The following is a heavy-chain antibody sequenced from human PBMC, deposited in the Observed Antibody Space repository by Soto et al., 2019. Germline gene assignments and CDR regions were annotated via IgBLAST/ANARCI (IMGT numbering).Heavy chain of an antibody. Sequence: EASVKVSCKASGYTFTGYYMHWVRQAPGQGLEWMGWINPNSGGTNYAQKFQGRVTMTRDTSISTAYMELSRLRSDDTAVYYCARDGGYCSGGSCYSVPWGQGTMVTVYS. CDR3: ARDGGYCSGGSCYSVP. CDR1: GYTFTGYY. V-gene: IGHV1-2*02. J-gene: IGHJ5*02. CDR2: INPNSGGT. D-gene: IGHD2-15*01.